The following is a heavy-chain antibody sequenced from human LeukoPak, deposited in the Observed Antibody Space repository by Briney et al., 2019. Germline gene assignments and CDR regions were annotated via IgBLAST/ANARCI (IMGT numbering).Heavy chain of an antibody. CDR2: IIPILGIA. J-gene: IGHJ6*02. V-gene: IGHV1-69*04. CDR3: ARGRYSYGYRLDDCYYYGMDV. Sequence: GASVKVSCKASGGTFSSYAISWVRQAPGQGLEWMGRIIPILGIANYAQKFQGRVTITADKSTSTAYMELSSLRSEDTAVYYCARGRYSYGYRLDDCYYYGMDVWGQGTTVTVSS. D-gene: IGHD5-18*01. CDR1: GGTFSSYA.